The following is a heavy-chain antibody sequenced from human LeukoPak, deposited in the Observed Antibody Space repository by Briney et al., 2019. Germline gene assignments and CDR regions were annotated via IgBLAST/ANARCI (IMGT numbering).Heavy chain of an antibody. CDR3: AKDPTGYYYDSSGYYGGY. CDR1: GGSINNGGHY. D-gene: IGHD3-22*01. Sequence: HTSETLSLTCTVSGGSINNGGHYWTWVRQAPGKGLEWVSVIYSGGSTYYADSVKGRFTISRDNSKNTLYLHMNSLRAEDTAVYYCAKDPTGYYYDSSGYYGGYWGQGTLVTVSS. V-gene: IGHV3-66*01. J-gene: IGHJ4*02. CDR2: IYSGGST.